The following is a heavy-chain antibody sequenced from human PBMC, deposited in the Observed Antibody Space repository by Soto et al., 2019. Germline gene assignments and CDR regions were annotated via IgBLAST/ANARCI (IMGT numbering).Heavy chain of an antibody. D-gene: IGHD2-15*01. V-gene: IGHV4-31*03. CDR3: ARSPGATHYYFDY. J-gene: IGHJ4*02. CDR2: IYYSGST. Sequence: QVQLQESGPGLVKPSQTLSLTCTVSGGSISSGGYYWSWIRQHPGKGLEWIGYIYYSGSTYYNPSLKSRVXXSXAXXKNQFSLKLSSVTAADTAVYYCARSPGATHYYFDYWGQGTLVTVSS. CDR1: GGSISSGGYY.